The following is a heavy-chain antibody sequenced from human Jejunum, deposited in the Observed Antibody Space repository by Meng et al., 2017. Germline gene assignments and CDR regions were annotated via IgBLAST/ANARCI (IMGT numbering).Heavy chain of an antibody. Sequence: GESLKISCAASGFTFSNYDYHCVRQATGKGLEGVAARGDGFDTYYADSVKGRFTISRENAENSLFLQMNSLRAGDTAVYYCAREVHQSGDTELDFDVWGRGMLVTVSS. CDR2: RGDGFDT. V-gene: IGHV3-13*01. CDR1: GFTFSNYD. D-gene: IGHD4-17*01. J-gene: IGHJ2*01. CDR3: AREVHQSGDTELDFDV.